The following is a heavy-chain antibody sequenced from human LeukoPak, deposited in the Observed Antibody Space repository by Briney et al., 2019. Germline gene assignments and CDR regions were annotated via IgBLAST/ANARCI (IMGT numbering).Heavy chain of an antibody. V-gene: IGHV3-7*01. CDR1: GFTFSDYW. Sequence: GGSLRLSCAASGFTFSDYWMSWMRQAPGKGLEWVANIKYDGTEEYYVESVKGRFTISRDNAKNSLYLQLNSLRVDDPAVYYCRSGGAAPGSFDNWGQGTLVTVSP. J-gene: IGHJ4*02. CDR3: RSGGAAPGSFDN. D-gene: IGHD6-25*01. CDR2: IKYDGTEE.